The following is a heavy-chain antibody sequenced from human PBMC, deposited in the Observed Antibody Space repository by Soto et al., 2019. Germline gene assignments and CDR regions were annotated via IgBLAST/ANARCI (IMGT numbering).Heavy chain of an antibody. CDR1: GFTFSSYS. J-gene: IGHJ3*02. D-gene: IGHD2-21*02. CDR2: ISSSSSTI. CDR3: ARDGDSPGGDWRTEDAFDI. Sequence: GGSLRLSCAASGFTFSSYSMNWVRQAPGKGLEWVSYISSSSSTIYYADSVKGRFTISRDNAKNSLYLQMNSLRAEDTAVYYCARDGDSPGGDWRTEDAFDIWGQGTMVTVSS. V-gene: IGHV3-48*01.